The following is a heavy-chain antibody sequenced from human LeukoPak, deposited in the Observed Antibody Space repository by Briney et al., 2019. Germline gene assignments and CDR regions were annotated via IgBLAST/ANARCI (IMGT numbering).Heavy chain of an antibody. V-gene: IGHV4-59*01. D-gene: IGHD3-10*01. J-gene: IGHJ6*02. CDR2: NSGST. Sequence: PSETLSLTCTVSGGSINSYYWTWIRQPPGKGLEWIGYNSGSTHYNPSLNSRVTISMDTSKNHFSLKLSSVTAADTAIYYCARTSRHFYGSGSNLTPWPADMDVWGQGTKVTVSS. CDR3: ARTSRHFYGSGSNLTPWPADMDV. CDR1: GGSINSYY.